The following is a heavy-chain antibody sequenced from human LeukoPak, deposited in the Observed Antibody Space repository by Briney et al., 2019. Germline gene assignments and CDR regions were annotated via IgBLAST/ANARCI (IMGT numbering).Heavy chain of an antibody. CDR3: ARGPWFGELLPYYYGMDV. D-gene: IGHD3-10*01. J-gene: IGHJ6*02. CDR2: IYYSGST. CDR1: GGSISSYY. V-gene: IGHV4-59*01. Sequence: SETLSLTCTVSGGSISSYYWSWIWQPPGKGLEWIGYIYYSGSTNYNPSLKSRVTISVDTSKNQFSLKLSSVTAADTAVYYCARGPWFGELLPYYYGMDVWGQGTTVTVSS.